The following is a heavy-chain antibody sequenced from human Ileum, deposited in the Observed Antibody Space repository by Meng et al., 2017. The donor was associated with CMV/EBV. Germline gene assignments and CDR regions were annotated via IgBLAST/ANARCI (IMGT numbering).Heavy chain of an antibody. CDR1: GASVSENY. CDR3: ARGSGYSIYDD. CDR2: ISYGEFT. Sequence: SETLSLTCTVSGASVSENYCSWIRQSPGKGLEWIVYISYGEFTNYNPSLRSRVSISVDTSKNQLSLTLTSVTAADAAIYYCARGSGYSIYDDWGQGTLVTVSS. V-gene: IGHV4-59*02. J-gene: IGHJ4*02. D-gene: IGHD4-11*01.